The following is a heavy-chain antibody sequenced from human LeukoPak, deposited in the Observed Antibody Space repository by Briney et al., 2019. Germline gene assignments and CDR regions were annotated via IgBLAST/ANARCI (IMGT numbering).Heavy chain of an antibody. Sequence: QSGGSLRLSCAASGFTFSSYAMSWVRQAPGRGLEWVSAISGSGGSTYYADSVKGRFTISRDNSKNTLYLQMNSLRAEDTAVYYCAKGPHSGSYPEIHWGQGTLVTVSS. CDR3: AKGPHSGSYPEIH. D-gene: IGHD1-26*01. CDR1: GFTFSSYA. V-gene: IGHV3-23*01. J-gene: IGHJ4*02. CDR2: ISGSGGST.